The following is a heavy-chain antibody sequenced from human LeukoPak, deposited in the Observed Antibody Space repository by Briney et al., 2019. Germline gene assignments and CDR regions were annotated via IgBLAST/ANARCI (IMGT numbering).Heavy chain of an antibody. Sequence: ASVKVSCKASGYTFTSYDINWVRQATGQGLEWMGWMNPNSGNTGYAQKFQGRVTITRNTSISTAYMELSSLRSEDTAVYYCARGCEYSGYGMDYYYGMDVWGQGTTVTVSS. D-gene: IGHD5-12*01. CDR2: MNPNSGNT. CDR1: GYTFTSYD. V-gene: IGHV1-8*03. CDR3: ARGCEYSGYGMDYYYGMDV. J-gene: IGHJ6*02.